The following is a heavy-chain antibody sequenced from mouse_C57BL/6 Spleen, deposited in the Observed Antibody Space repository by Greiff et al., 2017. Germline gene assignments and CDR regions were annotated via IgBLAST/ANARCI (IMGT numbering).Heavy chain of an antibody. D-gene: IGHD1-1*01. CDR2: INPSNGGT. CDR1: GYTFTSYW. J-gene: IGHJ1*03. V-gene: IGHV1-53*01. CDR3: ARLTTVVATGYFDV. Sequence: QVQLQQPGTELVKPGASVKLSCKASGYTFTSYWMHWVKQRPGQGLEWIGNINPSNGGTNYNEKFKSKATLTVDKSSSTAYMQLSSLTSEDSAVXYCARLTTVVATGYFDVWGTGTTVTVSS.